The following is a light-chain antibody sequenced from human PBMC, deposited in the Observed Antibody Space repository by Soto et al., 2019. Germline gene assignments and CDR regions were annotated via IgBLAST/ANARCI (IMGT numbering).Light chain of an antibody. CDR3: QQYGSSPIT. CDR1: QSVSSSS. CDR2: AAS. Sequence: EMVLTQAPATLSLSPGERATLSCRASQSVSSSSLAWYQQKPGQAPRLLIYAASSRATGIPDRFSGSGSGTDFTLTISRLEPEDFAVYYCQQYGSSPITFGQGTRLEIK. J-gene: IGKJ5*01. V-gene: IGKV3-20*01.